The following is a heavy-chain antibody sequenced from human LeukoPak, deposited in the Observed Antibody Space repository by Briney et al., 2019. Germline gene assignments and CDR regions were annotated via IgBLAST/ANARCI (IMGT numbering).Heavy chain of an antibody. Sequence: SETLSLTCAVYGGSFSSYYWSWIRQPPGKGLEWIGEINHSGSTNYNPSLKSRVTISIDTSKNQFSLKLNSVTTADTAVYYCARDVRDSSGYYLRIFGYWGQGNLVTVSS. CDR1: GGSFSSYY. V-gene: IGHV4-34*01. CDR3: ARDVRDSSGYYLRIFGY. J-gene: IGHJ4*02. CDR2: INHSGST. D-gene: IGHD3-22*01.